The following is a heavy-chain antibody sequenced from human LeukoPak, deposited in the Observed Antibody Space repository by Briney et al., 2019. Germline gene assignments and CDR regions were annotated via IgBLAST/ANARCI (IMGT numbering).Heavy chain of an antibody. J-gene: IGHJ3*02. CDR1: GFTFSSYS. V-gene: IGHV3-21*01. Sequence: GGSLRLSCAASGFTFSSYSMNWVRQAPGKGLEWVSSISSSSSYIYYADSVKGRFTIYRNNAKNSLYLQMNSLRAEDTAVYYCAKGFEAYGGAFDIWGQGTMVTVSS. CDR3: AKGFEAYGGAFDI. CDR2: ISSSSSYI. D-gene: IGHD3-10*01.